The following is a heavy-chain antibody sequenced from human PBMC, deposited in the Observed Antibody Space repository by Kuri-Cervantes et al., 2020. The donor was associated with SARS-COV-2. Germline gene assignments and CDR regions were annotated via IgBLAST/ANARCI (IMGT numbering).Heavy chain of an antibody. V-gene: IGHV1-58*01. CDR1: GFTFTSSA. D-gene: IGHD1-26*01. J-gene: IGHJ6*02. CDR2: IVVGSGNT. Sequence: SVKVSCKASGFTFTSSAVQWVRQARGQRLEWIGWIVVGSGNTNYAQKFQERVTITRDMSTSTAYMELSSLRSEDTAVYYCAASLLYRIYYYYGMDVWGQGTTVTDSS. CDR3: AASLLYRIYYYYGMDV.